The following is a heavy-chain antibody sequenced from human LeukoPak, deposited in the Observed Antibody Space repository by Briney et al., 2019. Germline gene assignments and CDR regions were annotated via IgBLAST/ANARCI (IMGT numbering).Heavy chain of an antibody. V-gene: IGHV1-69*05. CDR2: IIPIFGTA. J-gene: IGHJ4*02. D-gene: IGHD6-6*01. CDR1: GYTFTSYG. Sequence: SVKVSCKASGYTFTSYGISWVRQAPGQGLEWMGRIIPIFGTANYAQKFQGRVTITTDESTSTAYMELSSLRSEDTAVYYCAEGWSSSSSFDYWGQGTLVTVSS. CDR3: AEGWSSSSSFDY.